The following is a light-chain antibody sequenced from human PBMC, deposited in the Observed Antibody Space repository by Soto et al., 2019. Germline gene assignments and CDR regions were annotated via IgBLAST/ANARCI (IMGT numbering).Light chain of an antibody. V-gene: IGKV1-39*01. Sequence: DILMTQTPSSLSASVGDKVTITCRASQSIYSSLNWYHQKPGQAPKFLIYAAYNLQRGVPSRFSGIGSGTDFTLTISSQQPEDFATYYSQQSYSATYTFGQWTKLAI. CDR1: QSIYSS. CDR2: AAY. CDR3: QQSYSATYT. J-gene: IGKJ2*01.